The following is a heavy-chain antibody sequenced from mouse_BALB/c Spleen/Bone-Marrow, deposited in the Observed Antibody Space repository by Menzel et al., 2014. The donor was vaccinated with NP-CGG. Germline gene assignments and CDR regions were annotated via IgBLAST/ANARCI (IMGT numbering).Heavy chain of an antibody. J-gene: IGHJ2*01. CDR3: GRGIRNDFDY. Sequence: VQLQQSGAELVKPGASVNLSCTASGFNIKDSYMHWVKQRPEQGLEWVGWIDPANGNAKYDPNFQDKATITADTSSNPFSLHLSSLTSEDCDVYFCGRGIRNDFDYWGQGTTGTSSS. D-gene: IGHD3-2*02. CDR2: IDPANGNA. CDR1: GFNIKDSY. V-gene: IGHV14-3*02.